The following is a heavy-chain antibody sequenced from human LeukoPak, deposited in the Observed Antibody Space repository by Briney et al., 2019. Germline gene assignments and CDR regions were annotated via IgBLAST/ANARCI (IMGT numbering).Heavy chain of an antibody. D-gene: IGHD3-3*01. J-gene: IGHJ3*02. V-gene: IGHV4-4*02. CDR2: INHSGST. Sequence: SGTLSLTCAVSGGSISNSNWWSWVRQPPGKGLEWIGEINHSGSTNYIPSLKSRVTISIDKSKNQFSLKLSSVTAADTAVYYCARGAILRTLAFDIWGQGTMVTVSS. CDR3: ARGAILRTLAFDI. CDR1: GGSISNSNW.